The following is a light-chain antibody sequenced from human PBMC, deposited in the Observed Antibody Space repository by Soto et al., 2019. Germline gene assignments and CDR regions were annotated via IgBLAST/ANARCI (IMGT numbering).Light chain of an antibody. CDR1: QSISSW. V-gene: IGKV1-5*01. J-gene: IGKJ1*01. CDR3: QQYHSYPWT. Sequence: DIQMTQSPSTLSASVGDRVIIACRASQSISSWVAWYQQKPGKAPKVLIYDASSLESGVPSRFSGSGSGTEFTLTISSLQPVDFATYYCQQYHSYPWTFGQGTKVEIK. CDR2: DAS.